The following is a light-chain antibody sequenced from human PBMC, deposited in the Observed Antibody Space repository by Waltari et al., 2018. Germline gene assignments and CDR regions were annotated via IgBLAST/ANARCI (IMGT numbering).Light chain of an antibody. CDR3: QSFDSNVRGGVV. Sequence: QSILTQPTSGSGAPGQRVTISCPGTRSNLGARHDVHWYQAFPGTAPKRLIYGNDNRPSGVPDRFSGSKSGSSASLAINGLQAEDEADYYCQSFDSNVRGGVVFGGGTKVTVL. CDR2: GND. CDR1: RSNLGARHD. V-gene: IGLV1-40*01. J-gene: IGLJ3*02.